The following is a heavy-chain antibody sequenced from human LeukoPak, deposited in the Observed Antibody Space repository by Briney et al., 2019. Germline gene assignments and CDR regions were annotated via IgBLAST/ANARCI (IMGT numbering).Heavy chain of an antibody. V-gene: IGHV3-48*01. CDR1: GFTFSSYS. CDR3: AKVPYYDSSGYYDY. D-gene: IGHD3-22*01. CDR2: ISSSSSTI. J-gene: IGHJ4*02. Sequence: GGSLRLSCAASGFTFSSYSMNWVRQAPGKGLEWVSYISSSSSTIYYADSVRGRFTISRDISKNTLFLQMNSLRAEDTAVYYCAKVPYYDSSGYYDYWGQGTLVTVSS.